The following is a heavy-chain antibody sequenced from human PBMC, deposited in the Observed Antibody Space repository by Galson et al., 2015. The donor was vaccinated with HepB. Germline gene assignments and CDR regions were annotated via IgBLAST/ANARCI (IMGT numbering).Heavy chain of an antibody. J-gene: IGHJ6*03. CDR1: GFTFGDYA. CDR3: TRGGTKGYYYYYMDV. CDR2: IRSKAYGGTT. Sequence: SLRLSCAASGFTFGDYAMSWFRQAPGKGLEWVGFIRSKAYGGTTEYAASVKGRFTISRDDSKSIAYLQMNSLKTEDTAVYYCTRGGTKGYYYYYMDVWGKGTTVTVSS. V-gene: IGHV3-49*03.